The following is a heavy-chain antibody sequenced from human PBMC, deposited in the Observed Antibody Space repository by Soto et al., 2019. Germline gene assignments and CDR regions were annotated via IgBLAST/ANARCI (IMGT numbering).Heavy chain of an antibody. CDR2: INHFGST. CDR1: GGSFSGYY. D-gene: IGHD1-26*01. CDR3: ARQALRSRWDLLAFDY. V-gene: IGHV4-34*01. Sequence: SETLSLTCAVTGGSFSGYYWSWIRQPPRKGLEWIAEINHFGSTNYNPSLRSRVAISLDTSKSQVSLELSSVTAADTAVYYCARQALRSRWDLLAFDYCGHGTLVTVSS. J-gene: IGHJ4*01.